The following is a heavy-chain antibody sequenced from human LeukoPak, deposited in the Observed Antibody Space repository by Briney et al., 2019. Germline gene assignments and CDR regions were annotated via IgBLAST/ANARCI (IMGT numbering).Heavy chain of an antibody. J-gene: IGHJ4*02. Sequence: ASVKVSCKASGYTFTGYYMHWLRQAPGQGLEWVGWINPNSGGTNYAQKFQGRVTMTRDTSISTAYMELSRLRSDDTAVYYCARAAYSSSWYLFDYWGQGTLVTVSS. CDR1: GYTFTGYY. CDR2: INPNSGGT. CDR3: ARAAYSSSWYLFDY. V-gene: IGHV1-2*02. D-gene: IGHD6-13*01.